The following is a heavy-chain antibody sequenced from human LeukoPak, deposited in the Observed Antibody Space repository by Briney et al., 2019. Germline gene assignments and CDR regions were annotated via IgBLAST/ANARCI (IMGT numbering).Heavy chain of an antibody. V-gene: IGHV3-23*01. CDR3: AKDSKVWWPSSDLDY. CDR1: GFTFSICA. D-gene: IGHD1-26*01. J-gene: IGHJ4*02. Sequence: PGGSLRLSRAACGFTFSICAMSWVRPAPGKGLEWVSAISGSGDRTYYADSVKGRFTISRDNSKNTLYLQMNSLRAEDTAVYYCAKDSKVWWPSSDLDYWGQGTLVTVSS. CDR2: ISGSGDRT.